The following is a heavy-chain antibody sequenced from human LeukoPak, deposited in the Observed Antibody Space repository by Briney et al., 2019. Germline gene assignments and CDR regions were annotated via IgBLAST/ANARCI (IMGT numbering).Heavy chain of an antibody. CDR3: ARAGSSSWYQNWFDP. CDR1: GFTVSGNY. Sequence: GGSLRLSCAASGFTVSGNYMSWVRQAPGKGLEWVSVIYSGGSTYYADSVKGRFTISRDNSKNTLYLQMNSLRAEDTAVYYCARAGSSSWYQNWFDPWGQGTLVTVSS. V-gene: IGHV3-53*01. D-gene: IGHD6-13*01. J-gene: IGHJ5*02. CDR2: IYSGGST.